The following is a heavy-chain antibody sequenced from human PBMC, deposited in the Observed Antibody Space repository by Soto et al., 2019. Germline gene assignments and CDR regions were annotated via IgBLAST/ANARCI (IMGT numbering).Heavy chain of an antibody. CDR3: ARDDPGLRIAARRGYYYYGMDV. V-gene: IGHV1-18*04. CDR1: GYTFTSYG. Sequence: GASVKVSCKASGYTFTSYGISWVRQAHGQGLEWMGWISAYNGNTNYAQKLQGRVTMTTDTSTSTAYMELRSLRSDDTAVYYCARDDPGLRIAARRGYYYYGMDVWGQGTTVTVSS. J-gene: IGHJ6*02. D-gene: IGHD6-6*01. CDR2: ISAYNGNT.